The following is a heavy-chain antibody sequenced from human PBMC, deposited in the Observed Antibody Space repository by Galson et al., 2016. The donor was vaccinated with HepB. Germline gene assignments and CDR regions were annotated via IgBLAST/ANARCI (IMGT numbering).Heavy chain of an antibody. D-gene: IGHD3-10*01. CDR1: GFTFSYSY. J-gene: IGHJ5*02. CDR3: ARCLRGRGGPEGLLDP. V-gene: IGHV3-11*04. CDR2: ISTGGNTK. Sequence: SLRLSCAASGFTFSYSYMNWIRQAPGKGLEWVSYISTGGNTKYYADSVKGRFTISRDNAKNSLYLQMNSLRAEDTAVYSCARCLRGRGGPEGLLDPWGQGILVTVSS.